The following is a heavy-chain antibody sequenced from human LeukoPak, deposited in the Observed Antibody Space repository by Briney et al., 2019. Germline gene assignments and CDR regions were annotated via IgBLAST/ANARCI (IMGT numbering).Heavy chain of an antibody. Sequence: SETPSLTCVVYGGSFSGYYWTWIRQPPGKGLEWIGEINHSGRTNYNPSLKSRVTISVDTSKNQFSLKLSSVTAADTAVYYCARRAAMELGWFDPWGQGTLVTVSS. CDR3: ARRAAMELGWFDP. CDR2: INHSGRT. D-gene: IGHD5-18*01. CDR1: GGSFSGYY. V-gene: IGHV4-34*01. J-gene: IGHJ5*02.